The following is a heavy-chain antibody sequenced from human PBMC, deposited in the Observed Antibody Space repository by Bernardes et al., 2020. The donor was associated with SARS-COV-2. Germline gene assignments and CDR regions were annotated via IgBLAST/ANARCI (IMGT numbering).Heavy chain of an antibody. V-gene: IGHV3-7*01. D-gene: IGHD6-13*01. CDR1: GFTLSSYW. J-gene: IGHJ6*02. CDR3: AREGFPYSRDV. CDR2: IKQDGSER. Sequence: GGSLRLSCAASGFTLSSYWMSWVRQAPGKGLEWVANIKQDGSERNYLDSVKGRFTISRDNAKNSLYLQMNSLGAEDTALYYCAREGFPYSRDVWGQGTTVTVSS.